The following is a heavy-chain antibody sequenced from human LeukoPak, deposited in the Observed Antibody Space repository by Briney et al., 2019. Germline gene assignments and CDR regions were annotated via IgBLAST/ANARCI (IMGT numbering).Heavy chain of an antibody. D-gene: IGHD5-18*01. CDR1: GYTFTGYY. CDR2: VNPNSGDT. V-gene: IGHV1-2*02. J-gene: IGHJ5*02. Sequence: GASVKVSCKASGYTFTGYYLHWVRQAPGQGLEWMGCVNPNSGDTNYAQKFQGRVTMTRDTSISTAYMELSRLRSDDTAVYYCARGGYSYGLTYNWFDPWGQGTLVTVSS. CDR3: ARGGYSYGLTYNWFDP.